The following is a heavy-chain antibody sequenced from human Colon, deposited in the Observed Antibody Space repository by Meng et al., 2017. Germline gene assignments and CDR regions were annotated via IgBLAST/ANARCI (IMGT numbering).Heavy chain of an antibody. CDR1: VFTFSNAY. D-gene: IGHD4-23*01. Sequence: GESLKISCAASVFTFSNAYMSWVRQAPGKGLEWVGRSKIKTDGGTTDYDAPVTGRFSISRDDSKNTLYLQMNSLKTEDTAVYYCTTDGRYGGTLDYWGQGTLVTVSS. CDR3: TTDGRYGGTLDY. CDR2: SKIKTDGGTT. J-gene: IGHJ4*02. V-gene: IGHV3-15*01.